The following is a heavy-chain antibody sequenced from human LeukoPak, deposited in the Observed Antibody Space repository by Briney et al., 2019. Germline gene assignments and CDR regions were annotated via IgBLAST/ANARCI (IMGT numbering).Heavy chain of an antibody. CDR1: GFTFDDYA. J-gene: IGHJ3*02. Sequence: GRSLRLSCAASGFTFDDYATHWVRHAPGKCLEWVSGNSWNSGSIGYADSVKGRFTISRDNAKNSLYLQMNSLRAEDTALYYCAKAPSYYYYDSSGYYSALGVVFDIWGQGTMVTVSS. D-gene: IGHD3-22*01. CDR2: NSWNSGSI. V-gene: IGHV3-9*01. CDR3: AKAPSYYYYDSSGYYSALGVVFDI.